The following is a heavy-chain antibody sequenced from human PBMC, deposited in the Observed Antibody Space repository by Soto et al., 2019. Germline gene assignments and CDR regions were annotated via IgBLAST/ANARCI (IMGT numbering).Heavy chain of an antibody. CDR1: GFTFSSYA. CDR2: ISGSGGST. CDR3: AKGPPYSRGGGYFDY. V-gene: IGHV3-23*01. D-gene: IGHD3-10*01. J-gene: IGHJ4*02. Sequence: PGGSLRLSCAASGFTFSSYAMSWVHQAPGKGLEWVSAISGSGGSTYYADSVKGRFTISRDNSKNTLYLQMNSLRAEDTAVYYCAKGPPYSRGGGYFDYWGQGTLVTVSS.